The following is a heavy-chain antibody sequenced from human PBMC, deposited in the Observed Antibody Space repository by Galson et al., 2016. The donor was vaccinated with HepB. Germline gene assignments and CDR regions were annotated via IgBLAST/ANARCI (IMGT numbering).Heavy chain of an antibody. CDR3: ARDPPDEFDGSGWTGDY. Sequence: SETLSLTCIVSGDSISEIIYYWGWIRQPPGKGLEWIGSIHYSGSTYHNPSLMSRVTISVDTSKNQFSLNLTSVTAADTAVYYCARDPPDEFDGSGWTGDYWGQGTLVTVSS. D-gene: IGHD6-25*01. J-gene: IGHJ4*02. CDR1: GDSISEIIYY. V-gene: IGHV4-39*07. CDR2: IHYSGST.